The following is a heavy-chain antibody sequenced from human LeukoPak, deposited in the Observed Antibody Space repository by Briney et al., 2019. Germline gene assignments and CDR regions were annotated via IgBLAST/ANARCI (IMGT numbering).Heavy chain of an antibody. D-gene: IGHD5-12*01. CDR2: INQDGSDN. J-gene: IGHJ4*02. V-gene: IGHV3-7*01. CDR1: GFTFSNYW. Sequence: GGSLRLSCVVSGFTFSNYWMSWVRRAPGKGLEWVANINQDGSDNYYVDSVKGRFTISGDNAKNSLYLQMNSLRAEDTALYYRVRAPPYDSGYWGQGTLVTVSS. CDR3: VRAPPYDSGY.